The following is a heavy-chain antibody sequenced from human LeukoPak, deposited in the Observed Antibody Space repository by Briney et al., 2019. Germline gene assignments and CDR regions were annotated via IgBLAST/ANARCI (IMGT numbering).Heavy chain of an antibody. CDR1: GFTVSSNS. Sequence: PGGSLRLSCTVSGFTVSSNSMSWVRQAPGKGLEWVSFIYSGGNTHYSDSVKGRFTISRDNSKNSLYLQMNSLRAEDTALYYCARGYFVRNDYWGQGTLVTVSS. J-gene: IGHJ4*02. D-gene: IGHD3-10*02. V-gene: IGHV3-53*01. CDR2: IYSGGNT. CDR3: ARGYFVRNDY.